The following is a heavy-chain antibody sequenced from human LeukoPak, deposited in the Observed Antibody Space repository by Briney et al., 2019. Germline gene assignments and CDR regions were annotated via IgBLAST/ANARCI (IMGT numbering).Heavy chain of an antibody. D-gene: IGHD6-13*01. CDR3: ARDGVAAAANDAFDI. CDR1: GFTFSSYW. J-gene: IGHJ3*02. V-gene: IGHV3-74*01. Sequence: PGGSLRLSCAASGFTFSSYWMHWVRQAPEKGLVWVSRINSDGSSTSYADSVKGRFTISRDNAKNTLYLQMNCLRAEDTAVYYCARDGVAAAANDAFDIWGQGTMVTVSS. CDR2: INSDGSST.